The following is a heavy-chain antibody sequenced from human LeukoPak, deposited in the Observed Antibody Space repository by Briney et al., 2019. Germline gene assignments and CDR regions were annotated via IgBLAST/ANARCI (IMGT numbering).Heavy chain of an antibody. CDR2: VYYSGST. D-gene: IGHD5-12*01. Sequence: PSETLSLTCTVSGGSISSSNYYWGWIRQPPGKGLEWVGSVYYSGSTYHSPSLKSRVTISVDTSKNQFSLNLSSVTAADTAVYYCARGPLDSGYTYFDYWGQGTLVSVAS. V-gene: IGHV4-39*07. J-gene: IGHJ4*02. CDR3: ARGPLDSGYTYFDY. CDR1: GGSISSSNYY.